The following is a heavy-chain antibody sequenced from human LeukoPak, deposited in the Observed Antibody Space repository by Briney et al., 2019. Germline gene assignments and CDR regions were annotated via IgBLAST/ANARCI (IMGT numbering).Heavy chain of an antibody. CDR2: IRYDGSNK. J-gene: IGHJ5*02. Sequence: PGGSLRLSCAASGFTFSSYGMHWVRQAPGTGLERVAFIRYDGSNKYYADSVKGRFTISRDNSKNTLYLQMNNLRAEDTAVYYCAKSSGYFEDNWFDPWGQGTLVTVSS. D-gene: IGHD3-22*01. CDR1: GFTFSSYG. CDR3: AKSSGYFEDNWFDP. V-gene: IGHV3-30*02.